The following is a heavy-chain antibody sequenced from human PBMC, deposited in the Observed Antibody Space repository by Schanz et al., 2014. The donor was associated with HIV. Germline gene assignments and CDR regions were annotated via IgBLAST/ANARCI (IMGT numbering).Heavy chain of an antibody. CDR2: ISAYNGNT. Sequence: QVQLVQSGPEVKKPGASVKVSCKASGYTFTSYGVSWVRQAPGQGLEWMGWISAYNGNTNYAQKLQGRVTMTTDTSTRTAYMELRSLRSDDTALYYCARVGRAYYYDSSGGIDYWGQGTLVTVSS. V-gene: IGHV1-18*01. CDR3: ARVGRAYYYDSSGGIDY. J-gene: IGHJ4*02. CDR1: GYTFTSYG. D-gene: IGHD3-22*01.